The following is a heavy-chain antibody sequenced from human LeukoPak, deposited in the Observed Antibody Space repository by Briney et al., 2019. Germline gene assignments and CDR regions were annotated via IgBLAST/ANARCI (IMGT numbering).Heavy chain of an antibody. D-gene: IGHD1-7*01. CDR1: GHTFTGYY. CDR2: INPNSGGT. J-gene: IGHJ3*02. Sequence: ASVKVSCKASGHTFTGYYMHWVRQAPGQGLEWMGWINPNSGGTNYAQKFQGRVTMTRDTSISTAYMELSRLRSDDTAVYYCARVGPLDNWNSHDAFDIWGQGTMVTVSS. V-gene: IGHV1-2*02. CDR3: ARVGPLDNWNSHDAFDI.